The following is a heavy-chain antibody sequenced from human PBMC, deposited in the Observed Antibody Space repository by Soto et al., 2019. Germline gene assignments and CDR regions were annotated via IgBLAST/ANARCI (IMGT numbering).Heavy chain of an antibody. CDR1: GGSISSTGYY. CDR2: IYYTGST. Sequence: QVQLQESGPGLVEPSQTLSLTCSVSGGSISSTGYYWSWIRQSPGKGLEWIGYIYYTGSTKYNPSPKSLLSISIDTSQHQFSLRLSSLSAAATALSFCARGSYGSGSYFQAYFDFWGQGTLVTVSS. V-gene: IGHV4-31*01. J-gene: IGHJ4*02. D-gene: IGHD3-10*01. CDR3: ARGSYGSGSYFQAYFDF.